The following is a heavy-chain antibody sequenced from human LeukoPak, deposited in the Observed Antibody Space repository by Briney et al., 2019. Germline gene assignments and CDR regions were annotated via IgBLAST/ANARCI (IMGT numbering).Heavy chain of an antibody. CDR2: INHSGST. D-gene: IGHD1-26*01. CDR1: GGSFSGYY. J-gene: IGHJ4*02. Sequence: SETLSLTCAVYGGSFSGYYWSWIRQPPGKGLEWIGEINHSGSTNYNPSLKSRVTISVDTSKNQFSLKLSSVTAADTAVYYCARREGGSYYDFDYWGQGTLVTVSS. CDR3: ARREGGSYYDFDY. V-gene: IGHV4-34*01.